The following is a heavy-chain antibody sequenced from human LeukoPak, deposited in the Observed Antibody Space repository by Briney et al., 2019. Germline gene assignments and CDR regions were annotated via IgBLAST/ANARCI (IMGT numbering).Heavy chain of an antibody. CDR3: ARALFNYDSSGLTY. J-gene: IGHJ4*02. Sequence: GRSLRLSCAAPGFTFSSYGMHWVRQAPGKGLEWVALIWYDGSNKYYADSVKGRFTISRDNSKNTLYLQMNSLRAEDTAVYYCARALFNYDSSGLTYWGQGTLVTVSS. V-gene: IGHV3-33*01. D-gene: IGHD3-22*01. CDR2: IWYDGSNK. CDR1: GFTFSSYG.